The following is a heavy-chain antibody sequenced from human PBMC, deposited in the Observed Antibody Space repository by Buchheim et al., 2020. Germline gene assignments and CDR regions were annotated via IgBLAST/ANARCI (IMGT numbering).Heavy chain of an antibody. V-gene: IGHV3-48*03. CDR1: GFTFSSYK. J-gene: IGHJ1*01. CDR3: ARDTGSSSYFQH. D-gene: IGHD6-13*01. CDR2: ISSSGSTI. Sequence: EVQLVESGGGLVQPGGALRLSCAASGFTFSSYKMNWVRQAPGKGLEWVSYISSSGSTIYYADSVKGGFTISRDNAKNSLYLQMNRLRAEDTAVYYCARDTGSSSYFQHGGQGTL.